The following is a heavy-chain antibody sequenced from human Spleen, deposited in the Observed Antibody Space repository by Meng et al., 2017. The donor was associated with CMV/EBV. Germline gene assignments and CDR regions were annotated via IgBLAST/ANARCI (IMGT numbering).Heavy chain of an antibody. CDR1: GYNFIRNG. J-gene: IGHJ4*02. Sequence: CKASGYNFIRNGISWVRQAPGQGLEWMGWISNYDGNTNYSPKLQGRVTMTTDTSTSTAYMELRSLRSDDTAVYYCAKGGGFGESNFDLWGQGTLVTVSS. CDR2: ISNYDGNT. V-gene: IGHV1-18*01. CDR3: AKGGGFGESNFDL. D-gene: IGHD3-10*01.